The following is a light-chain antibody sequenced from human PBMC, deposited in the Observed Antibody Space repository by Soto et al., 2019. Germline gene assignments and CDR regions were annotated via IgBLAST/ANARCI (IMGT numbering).Light chain of an antibody. Sequence: AIRMTQSPSSFSASTGERGTTTCRASQGISSYLAWYQQKPGKAPKLLIYAASTLQSGVPSRFSGSGSGTDFTLTISCLQSEDFATYYCQQYYSYPPWTFGQGTKVDIK. V-gene: IGKV1-8*01. CDR3: QQYYSYPPWT. J-gene: IGKJ1*01. CDR2: AAS. CDR1: QGISSY.